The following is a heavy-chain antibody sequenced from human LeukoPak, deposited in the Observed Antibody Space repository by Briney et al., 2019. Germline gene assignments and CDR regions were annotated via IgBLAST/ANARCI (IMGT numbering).Heavy chain of an antibody. J-gene: IGHJ4*02. CDR3: ARAHPCSSTSCYRGGYFDY. CDR1: GYTFTSYG. Sequence: APVKVSCKASGYTFTSYGISWVRQAPGQGLEWMGWISAYNGNTNYAQKLQGRVTMTTDTSTSTAYMELRSLRSDDTAVYYCARAHPCSSTSCYRGGYFDYWGQGTLVTVSS. D-gene: IGHD2-2*01. V-gene: IGHV1-18*01. CDR2: ISAYNGNT.